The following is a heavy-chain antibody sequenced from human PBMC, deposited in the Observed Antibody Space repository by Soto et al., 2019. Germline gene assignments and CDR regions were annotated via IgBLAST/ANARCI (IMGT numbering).Heavy chain of an antibody. J-gene: IGHJ6*02. CDR3: EKGLGVVVPDAMALYYGMDV. V-gene: IGHV3-30*18. CDR2: ISYDGSNK. D-gene: IGHD2-2*01. CDR1: GFTLSSYG. Sequence: GGSLRLSCAAPGFTLSSYGMHWVRQAPGKGLEWVAVISYDGSNKYYADSVKGRFTISRDNSKNTLYLQMNSLRAEDTAVYYCEKGLGVVVPDAMALYYGMDVWGQGTTVTVSS.